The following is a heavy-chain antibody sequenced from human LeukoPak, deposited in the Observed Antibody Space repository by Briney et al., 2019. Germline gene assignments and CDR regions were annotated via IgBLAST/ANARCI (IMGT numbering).Heavy chain of an antibody. CDR3: ARDTTVTPFYYGMDV. CDR1: GGTFSSYA. J-gene: IGHJ6*02. D-gene: IGHD4-17*01. CDR2: IIPIFGTA. V-gene: IGHV1-69*13. Sequence: SVKVSCKASGGTFSSYAISWVRQAPGQGLEWMGGIIPIFGTANYAQKFQGRATITADESTSTAYMELSSLRSEDTAVYYCARDTTVTPFYYGMDVWGQGTTVTVSS.